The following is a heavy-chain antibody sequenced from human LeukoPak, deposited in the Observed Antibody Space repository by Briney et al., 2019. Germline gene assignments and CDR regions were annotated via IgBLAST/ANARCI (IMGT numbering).Heavy chain of an antibody. V-gene: IGHV1-69*13. CDR1: GGTFSSYA. Sequence: GASVKVSCKASGGTFSSYAISWVRQAPGQGLEWMGGIIPIFGTANYAQKFQGRVTITADESTSTAYMELSSLRSEDTAVYYCARVNHDYGDCRSDYWGQGTLVTVSS. CDR2: IIPIFGTA. D-gene: IGHD4-17*01. CDR3: ARVNHDYGDCRSDY. J-gene: IGHJ4*02.